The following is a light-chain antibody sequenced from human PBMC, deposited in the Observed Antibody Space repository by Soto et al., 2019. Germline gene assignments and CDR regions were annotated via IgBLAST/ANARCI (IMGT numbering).Light chain of an antibody. CDR3: QHYYNWPLT. CDR2: GAS. V-gene: IGKV3-15*01. CDR1: QSVSSN. Sequence: EIVMTQSPATLSVSPGERATLSCRASQSVSSNLAWYQQKPGQAPRLLIFGASTRVTGIPARFSGSGSGTEFTLTISSLQSEDFAVYYCQHYYNWPLTFGGGTKVETK. J-gene: IGKJ4*01.